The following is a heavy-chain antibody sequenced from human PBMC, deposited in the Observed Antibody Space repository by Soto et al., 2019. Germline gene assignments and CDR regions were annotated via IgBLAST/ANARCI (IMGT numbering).Heavy chain of an antibody. V-gene: IGHV3-23*01. Sequence: GGSLRLSCAASGFTFSSYAMSWVRQAPGKGLEWVSAISGSGGSTYYADSVKGRFTISRDNSKNTLYLQMNSLRAEDTAVYYCAKDLFESDIVVVPAAIPYYYYGMDVWGQGTTVPV. CDR1: GFTFSSYA. J-gene: IGHJ6*02. CDR2: ISGSGGST. D-gene: IGHD2-2*01. CDR3: AKDLFESDIVVVPAAIPYYYYGMDV.